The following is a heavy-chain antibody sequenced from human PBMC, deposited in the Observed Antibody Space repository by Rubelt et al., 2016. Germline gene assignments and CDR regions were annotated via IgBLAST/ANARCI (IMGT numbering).Heavy chain of an antibody. V-gene: IGHV3-7*01. CDR1: GFTVSSNY. D-gene: IGHD6-13*01. CDR3: ARRLRGSSWGIVDY. CDR2: TKQDGSES. Sequence: EVHLVESGGGLVQPGGSLRLSCAASGFTVSSNYMSWVRQAPGKGLEWVGNTKQDGSESYYVDSVKGRFTISRDNAKNTLVWQMSSLGVEDTAVYYCARRLRGSSWGIVDYWGQGTLVTVSS. J-gene: IGHJ4*02.